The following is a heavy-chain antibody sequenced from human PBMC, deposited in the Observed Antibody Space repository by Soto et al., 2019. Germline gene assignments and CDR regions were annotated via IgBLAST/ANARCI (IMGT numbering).Heavy chain of an antibody. CDR2: INHSGST. CDR3: ARPKTIGAAAGKGWFDP. V-gene: IGHV4-34*01. Sequence: SETLSLTCTVSGGSISSYYWSWIRQPPGTGLEWIGEINHSGSTNYNPSLKSRVTISVDPSKNQFSLKLTSVTAADMAMYYCARPKTIGAAAGKGWFDPWGQGTLVTVSS. J-gene: IGHJ5*02. D-gene: IGHD6-13*01. CDR1: GGSISSYY.